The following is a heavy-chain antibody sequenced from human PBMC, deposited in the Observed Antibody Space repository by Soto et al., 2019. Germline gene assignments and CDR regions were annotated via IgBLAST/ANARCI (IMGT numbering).Heavy chain of an antibody. CDR2: ISGSGGST. CDR3: AKDRIVATILGYYYYGMDV. Sequence: GGSLRLSCVASGFSFGAYAMSWVRQAPGKGLEWVSAISGSGGSTYYADSVKGRFTISRDNSKNTLYLQMNSLRAGDTAVYYCAKDRIVATILGYYYYGMDVWGQGTTVTVSS. CDR1: GFSFGAYA. V-gene: IGHV3-23*01. D-gene: IGHD5-12*01. J-gene: IGHJ6*02.